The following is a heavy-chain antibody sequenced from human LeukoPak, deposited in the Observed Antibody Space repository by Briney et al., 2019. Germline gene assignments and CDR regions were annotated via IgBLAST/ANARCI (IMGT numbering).Heavy chain of an antibody. CDR3: ARVRYYYGSGSYLNWFNP. CDR2: IYYSGST. Sequence: SGTLSLTCTVSGGSISSYCWSWIRQPPGKGLEWIGYIYYSGSTNYNPSLKSRAIISADTSKNQSSLKLSSVTDANTAVYYCARVRYYYGSGSYLNWFNPWGQGTLVTVSS. J-gene: IGHJ5*02. V-gene: IGHV4-59*01. D-gene: IGHD3-10*01. CDR1: GGSISSYC.